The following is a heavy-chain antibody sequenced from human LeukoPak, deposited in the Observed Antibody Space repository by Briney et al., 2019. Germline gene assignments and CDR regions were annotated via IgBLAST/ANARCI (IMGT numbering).Heavy chain of an antibody. CDR1: GGSISSYY. V-gene: IGHV4-59*01. D-gene: IGHD3-3*01. CDR3: ARGVHYDFWSGYSHNWFDP. CDR2: IYYSGST. Sequence: SETLSLTCTVSGGSISSYYWSWIRQPPGKGLEWIGYIYYSGSTNYNPSLKSRVTISVDTSKNQFSLRLSSVTAADTAVYYCARGVHYDFWSGYSHNWFDPWGQGTLVTVSS. J-gene: IGHJ5*02.